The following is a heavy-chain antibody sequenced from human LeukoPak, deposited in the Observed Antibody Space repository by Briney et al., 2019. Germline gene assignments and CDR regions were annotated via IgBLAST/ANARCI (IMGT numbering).Heavy chain of an antibody. CDR1: GFTFTHYG. CDR2: INSDGSST. D-gene: IGHD1-26*01. CDR3: VRGSYSAY. V-gene: IGHV3-74*01. Sequence: GGTLRLSCAASGFTFTHYGMNWVRQAPGKGLVWVSRINSDGSSTSYADSVKGRFTISRDNAKNTLYLQMNSLRAEDTAVYYCVRGSYSAYWGQGTLVTVSS. J-gene: IGHJ4*02.